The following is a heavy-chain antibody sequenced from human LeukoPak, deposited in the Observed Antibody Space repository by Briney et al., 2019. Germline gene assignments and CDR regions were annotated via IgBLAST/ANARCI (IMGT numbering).Heavy chain of an antibody. CDR1: GGSISFYY. CDR3: ARGLMMAVAGRGEFHY. CDR2: ISYSGST. V-gene: IGHV4-59*01. Sequence: SETLSLTCSVSGGSISFYYWSWIRQSPGKGLECIGYISYSGSTNYNPSLKSRVTISVDTSKNQFSLKLSSVTAADTAVYYCARGLMMAVAGRGEFHYWGQGTLVTVSS. J-gene: IGHJ4*02. D-gene: IGHD6-19*01.